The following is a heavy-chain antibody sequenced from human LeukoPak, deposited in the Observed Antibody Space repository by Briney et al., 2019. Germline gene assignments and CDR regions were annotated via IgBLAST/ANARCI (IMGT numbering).Heavy chain of an antibody. J-gene: IGHJ3*01. CDR3: GRDPNGDYVGAFEF. D-gene: IGHD4-17*01. V-gene: IGHV3-23*01. CDR1: GFTFSSYW. Sequence: AGGSLRLSCAASGFTFSSYWMSWVRQAPGKGLEWVSASSSGGANPLYADAVKGRFTISRDNSKNALYLQMNSLRAEDTAVNFCGRDPNGDYVGAFEFWGHGTTLIVSS. CDR2: SSSGGANP.